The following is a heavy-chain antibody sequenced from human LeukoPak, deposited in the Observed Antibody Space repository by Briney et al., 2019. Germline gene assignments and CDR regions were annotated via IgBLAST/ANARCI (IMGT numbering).Heavy chain of an antibody. V-gene: IGHV4-39*07. Sequence: SETLSLTCTVSGGSISSGGYYWGWIRQPPGKGLEWIGSIYYSGSTYYNPSLKSRVTISVDTSKNQFSLKLSSVTAADTAVYYCARAVVAVVPFDIWGQGTMVTVSS. CDR3: ARAVVAVVPFDI. J-gene: IGHJ3*02. D-gene: IGHD3-22*01. CDR1: GGSISSGGYY. CDR2: IYYSGST.